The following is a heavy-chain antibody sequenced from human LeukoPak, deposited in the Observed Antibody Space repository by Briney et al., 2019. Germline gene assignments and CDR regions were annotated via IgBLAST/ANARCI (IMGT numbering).Heavy chain of an antibody. CDR1: GFTFSSYA. V-gene: IGHV3-23*01. D-gene: IGHD2-15*01. CDR3: AKMNIVVVVAASFDY. CDR2: ISGSGGST. Sequence: GGSLRFSCAASGFTFSSYAMSWVRQAPGKGLEWVSAISGSGGSTYYADSVKGRFTISRDNSKNTLYLQMNSLRAEDTAVYYCAKMNIVVVVAASFDYWGQGTLVTVSS. J-gene: IGHJ4*02.